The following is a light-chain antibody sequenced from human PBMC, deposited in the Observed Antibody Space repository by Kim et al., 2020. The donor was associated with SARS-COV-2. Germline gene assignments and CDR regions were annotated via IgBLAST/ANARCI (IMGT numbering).Light chain of an antibody. CDR2: GNS. Sequence: QSVLTQPPSVSGAPGQRVTFSCTGSSSNIGAGHDVHWYQQLPGTAPKLLIYGNSNRPSGVPDRFSGSKSGTSASLAITGLQAEDEADYYCQSYDSSLSGWVFGGGTQLTVL. V-gene: IGLV1-40*01. CDR3: QSYDSSLSGWV. J-gene: IGLJ3*02. CDR1: SSNIGAGHD.